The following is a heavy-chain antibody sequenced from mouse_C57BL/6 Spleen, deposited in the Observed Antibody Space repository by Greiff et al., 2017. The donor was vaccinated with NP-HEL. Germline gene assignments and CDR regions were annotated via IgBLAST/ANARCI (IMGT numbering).Heavy chain of an antibody. Sequence: QVQLQQSGAELVKPGASVKLSCKASGYTFTSYWMHWVKQRPGQGLEWIGMIHPNSGSTNYNEKFKSKATLTVDKSSSTAYMQLSSLTSEDSAVYYCARDGYGSSRYYYAMDYWGQGTSVTVSS. CDR1: GYTFTSYW. CDR2: IHPNSGST. D-gene: IGHD1-1*01. CDR3: ARDGYGSSRYYYAMDY. J-gene: IGHJ4*01. V-gene: IGHV1-64*01.